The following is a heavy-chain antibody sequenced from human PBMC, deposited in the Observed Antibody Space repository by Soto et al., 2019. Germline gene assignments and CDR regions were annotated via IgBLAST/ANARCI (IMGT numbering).Heavy chain of an antibody. Sequence: PGESLKISCKGSVYGFASYWIAWVRQMPGKGLEWMGIIDPGDSETRYSPSFQGQVTISADKSITTAYLQWSSLKASDTAMYYCARQLTAAADVDYWGQGTLVTVSS. CDR2: IDPGDSET. V-gene: IGHV5-51*01. J-gene: IGHJ4*02. D-gene: IGHD6-13*01. CDR1: VYGFASYW. CDR3: ARQLTAAADVDY.